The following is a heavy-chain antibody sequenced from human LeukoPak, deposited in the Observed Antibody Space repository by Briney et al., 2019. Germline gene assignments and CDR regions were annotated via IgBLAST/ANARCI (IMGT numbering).Heavy chain of an antibody. CDR1: GFTFSTYT. Sequence: TGGSLRLSCAASGFTFSTYTMNWVRQAPGKGLEWVASVTWNGGDTEYADSVRGRFTLSRDNANQSLSLQMSSLRPEDTAFYFCAKGLKRSYSRQYFDSWGQGILVTVSS. CDR3: AKGLKRSYSRQYFDS. D-gene: IGHD5-18*01. CDR2: VTWNGGDT. V-gene: IGHV3-9*01. J-gene: IGHJ4*02.